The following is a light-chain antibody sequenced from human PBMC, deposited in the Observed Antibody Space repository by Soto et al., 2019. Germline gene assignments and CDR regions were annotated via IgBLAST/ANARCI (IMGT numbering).Light chain of an antibody. CDR1: SSNIGTNP. V-gene: IGLV1-44*01. Sequence: QSVLTQPPSASGTPGQRVTISCSGGSSNIGTNPVSWYQQFPGTAPKLLMFSNNQGPSGVPDRFSGSKSGTSASLAISGLQSEDEADYYCATWDDSLNGWVFGGGTKLTVL. CDR2: SNN. J-gene: IGLJ3*02. CDR3: ATWDDSLNGWV.